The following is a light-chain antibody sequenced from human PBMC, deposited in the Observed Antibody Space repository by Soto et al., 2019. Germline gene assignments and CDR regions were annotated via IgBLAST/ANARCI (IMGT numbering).Light chain of an antibody. CDR3: SSYTSMTTLV. J-gene: IGLJ1*01. V-gene: IGLV2-14*01. Sequence: QSALTQPASVSGSPGQSITISCTGTSSDVGGYIYVSWYRQHPGKAPKPIIYEVSNRPSGVSNRFSGSKSGNTASLTISGLQAEDEADYCCSSYTSMTTLVFGTGTKLTVL. CDR1: SSDVGGYIY. CDR2: EVS.